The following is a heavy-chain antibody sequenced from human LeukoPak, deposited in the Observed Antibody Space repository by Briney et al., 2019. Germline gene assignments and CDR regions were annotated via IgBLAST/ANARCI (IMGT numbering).Heavy chain of an antibody. D-gene: IGHD3-16*01. Sequence: GGSLRLSCAASGFTFRNAWMNWVRQAPGQGLEWVSVIYSGGSTYYADSVKGRFTISRDNSKNTLYLQMNSLRAEDTAVYYCAREYRGFGYFDSWGQGTLVTVSS. J-gene: IGHJ4*02. CDR2: IYSGGST. CDR3: AREYRGFGYFDS. CDR1: GFTFRNAW. V-gene: IGHV3-66*01.